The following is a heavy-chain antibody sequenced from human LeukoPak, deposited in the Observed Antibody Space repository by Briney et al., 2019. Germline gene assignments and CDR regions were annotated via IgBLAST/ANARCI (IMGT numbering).Heavy chain of an antibody. V-gene: IGHV1-69*13. CDR2: IIPIFGTA. J-gene: IGHJ6*03. CDR3: ARAYLSDTATSYYYYYMDV. CDR1: GGTFSSYA. Sequence: ASVKVSCKASGGTFSSYAISWVRQAPGQGLEWMGGIIPIFGTANYAQKFQGRVTITADESTSTAYMELSSLRSEDTAVYYCARAYLSDTATSYYYYYMDVWGKGTTVTVSS. D-gene: IGHD5-18*01.